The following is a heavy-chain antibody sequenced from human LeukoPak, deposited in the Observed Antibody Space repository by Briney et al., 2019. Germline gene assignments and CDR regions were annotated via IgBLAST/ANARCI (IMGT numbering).Heavy chain of an antibody. CDR2: IIPIFGTA. D-gene: IGHD6-19*01. Sequence: SVTVPFTASGGTFSSYAISWVRQAPGQGLEWMGGIIPIFGTANYAQKFQGRVTITADESTSTAYMELSSLRSEDTAVYYCASSSSGWDAFDIWGQGTMVTVSS. CDR3: ASSSSGWDAFDI. V-gene: IGHV1-69*13. J-gene: IGHJ3*02. CDR1: GGTFSSYA.